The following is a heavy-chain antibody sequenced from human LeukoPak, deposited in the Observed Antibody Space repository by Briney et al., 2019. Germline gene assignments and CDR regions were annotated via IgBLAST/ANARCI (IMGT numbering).Heavy chain of an antibody. V-gene: IGHV5-51*01. CDR1: GYTFSYYW. Sequence: GESLEISCKGSGYTFSYYWIGWVRQMSGKGLEWMGVIYPGDSDTRYSPSFQGQVTISADKYISTAYLQWSSLKASDTAIYYCVRQEQLSSGSPRVDYWGQGTLVSVSS. J-gene: IGHJ4*02. D-gene: IGHD3-10*01. CDR3: VRQEQLSSGSPRVDY. CDR2: IYPGDSDT.